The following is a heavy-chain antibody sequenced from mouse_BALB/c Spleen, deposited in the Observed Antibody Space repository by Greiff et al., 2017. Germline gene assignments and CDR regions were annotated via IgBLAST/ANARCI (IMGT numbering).Heavy chain of an antibody. CDR1: GYSITSDYA. CDR3: ARNGYEFAY. V-gene: IGHV3-2*02. CDR2: ISYSGST. Sequence: EVKLMESGPGLVKPSQSLSLTCTVTGYSITSDYAWNWIRQFPGNKLEWMGYISYSGSTSYNPSLKSRISITRDTSKNQFFLQLNSVTTEDTATYYCARNGYEFAYWGQGTLVTVSA. J-gene: IGHJ3*01. D-gene: IGHD2-2*01.